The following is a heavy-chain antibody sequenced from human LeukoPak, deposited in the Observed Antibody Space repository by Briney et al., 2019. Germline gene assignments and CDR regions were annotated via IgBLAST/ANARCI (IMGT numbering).Heavy chain of an antibody. Sequence: LGESLKISCQASGYTFSTYWIAWFRQTPGKSLEWRGIIYPGDSDTRWNPSFQGQVVISVEKSNNTAYLQWSSLKVSDAAMYYCARSGGGTTGRGFDHWGQGTLVTVSS. CDR1: GYTFSTYW. CDR3: ARSGGGTTGRGFDH. J-gene: IGHJ4*02. CDR2: IYPGDSDT. V-gene: IGHV5-51*01. D-gene: IGHD1-1*01.